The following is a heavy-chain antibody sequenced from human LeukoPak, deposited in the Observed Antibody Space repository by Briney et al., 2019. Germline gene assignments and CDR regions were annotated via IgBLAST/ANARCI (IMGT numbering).Heavy chain of an antibody. J-gene: IGHJ6*03. D-gene: IGHD2/OR15-2a*01. CDR1: GYTFTGYY. V-gene: IGHV1-2*02. Sequence: GASVKVSCKASGYTFTGYYMHWVRQAPGQGLEWMGWINPNSGGTNYAQKFQGRVTMTRDTSISTAYMELSRLRSDDTAVYYCARDGFYEGVTNRIYYYYYYMDVWGKGTTVTVSS. CDR3: ARDGFYEGVTNRIYYYYYYMDV. CDR2: INPNSGGT.